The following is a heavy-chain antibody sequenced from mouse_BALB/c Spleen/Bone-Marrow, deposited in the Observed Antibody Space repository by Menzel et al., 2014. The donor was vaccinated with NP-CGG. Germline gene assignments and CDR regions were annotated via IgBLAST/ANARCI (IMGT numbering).Heavy chain of an antibody. CDR1: GFDFSRYW. D-gene: IGHD4-1*01. V-gene: IGHV4-1*02. CDR3: APNWDRGFAY. J-gene: IGHJ3*01. Sequence: DVHLVESGGGLVQPGGPLKLSCAASGFDFSRYWMSWVRQAPGKGLEWIGEINPDSSTINYTPSLKDKFIISRDNAKNTLYLQMSKVRSEDTALYYCAPNWDRGFAYWGQGTLVTVSA. CDR2: INPDSSTI.